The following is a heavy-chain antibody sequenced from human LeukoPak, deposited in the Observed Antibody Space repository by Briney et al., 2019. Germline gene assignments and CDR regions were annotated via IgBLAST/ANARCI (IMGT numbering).Heavy chain of an antibody. CDR3: AREVSEGFDF. V-gene: IGHV3-21*01. Sequence: NHGGSLRLSCAASGFTFSSYAMSWVRQAPGKGLEWVSSFGTRSTSIYHAGSVKGRFAISRDNAKNSLYLQMNSLRAEDTALYYCAREVSEGFDFWGQGALVTVSS. J-gene: IGHJ4*02. CDR1: GFTFSSYA. D-gene: IGHD3-22*01. CDR2: FGTRSTSI.